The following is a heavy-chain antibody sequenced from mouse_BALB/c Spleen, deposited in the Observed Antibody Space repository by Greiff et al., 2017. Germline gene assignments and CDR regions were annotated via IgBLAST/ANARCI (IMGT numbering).Heavy chain of an antibody. CDR2: ISYDGSN. Sequence: DVKLQESGPGLVKPSQSLSLTCSVTGYSITSGYYWNWIRQFPGNKLEWMGYISYDGSNNYNPSLKNRISITRDTSKNQFFLKLNSVTTEDTATYYCARNGNYPLYAMDYWGQGTSVTVSS. CDR3: ARNGNYPLYAMDY. J-gene: IGHJ4*01. V-gene: IGHV3-6*02. CDR1: GYSITSGYY. D-gene: IGHD2-1*01.